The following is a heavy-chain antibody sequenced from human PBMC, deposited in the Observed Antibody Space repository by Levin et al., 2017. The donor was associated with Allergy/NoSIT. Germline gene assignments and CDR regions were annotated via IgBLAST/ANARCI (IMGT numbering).Heavy chain of an antibody. CDR3: AKDGAAHGFDY. CDR2: ISYDGSNK. Sequence: PGGSLRLSCAASGFTFSSYGMHWVRQAPGKGLEWVAVISYDGSNKYYADSVKGRFTISRDNSKNTLYLQMNSLRAEDTAVYYCAKDGAAHGFDYWGQGTLVTVSS. D-gene: IGHD6-6*01. V-gene: IGHV3-30*18. J-gene: IGHJ4*02. CDR1: GFTFSSYG.